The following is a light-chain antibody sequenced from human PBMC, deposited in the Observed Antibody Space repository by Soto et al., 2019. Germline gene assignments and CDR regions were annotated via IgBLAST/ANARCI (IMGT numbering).Light chain of an antibody. J-gene: IGLJ1*01. Sequence: SYELTQPPSVSVAPGQTAKITCGGNNIGGKSLHWYQQKPGQAPVLVVYDHGDRPSGIPERFSGSNSGNTATLTISRVEAGDEADYYCQVWDSNYDNYVFGTGTKVTVL. CDR3: QVWDSNYDNYV. V-gene: IGLV3-21*02. CDR2: DHG. CDR1: NIGGKS.